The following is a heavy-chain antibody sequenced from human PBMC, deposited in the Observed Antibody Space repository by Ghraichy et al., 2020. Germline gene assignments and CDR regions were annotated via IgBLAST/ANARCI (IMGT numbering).Heavy chain of an antibody. Sequence: LSLTCAASGFTFSSYSMNWVRQAPGKGLEWVSYISSSSSTIYYADSVKGRLTISRDNAKNSLYLQMNSLRDEDTAVYYCARDGGYSYDPPFDYWGQGTLVTVSS. J-gene: IGHJ4*02. CDR1: GFTFSSYS. CDR3: ARDGGYSYDPPFDY. V-gene: IGHV3-48*02. CDR2: ISSSSSTI. D-gene: IGHD5-18*01.